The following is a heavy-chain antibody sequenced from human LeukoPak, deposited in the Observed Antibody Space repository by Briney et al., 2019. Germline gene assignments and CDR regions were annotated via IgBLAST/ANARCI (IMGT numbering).Heavy chain of an antibody. CDR3: ARRVQLWSLGRYFDL. V-gene: IGHV1-2*02. CDR1: GYTVTGYY. D-gene: IGHD5-18*01. Sequence: GASEKVSCKASGYTVTGYYMHWVRQAPGQGLEWMGWINPNSGGTNYAQKFQGRVTMTRDTSISTAYMELSRLRSDDTAVYYCARRVQLWSLGRYFDLWGRGTLVTVSS. J-gene: IGHJ2*01. CDR2: INPNSGGT.